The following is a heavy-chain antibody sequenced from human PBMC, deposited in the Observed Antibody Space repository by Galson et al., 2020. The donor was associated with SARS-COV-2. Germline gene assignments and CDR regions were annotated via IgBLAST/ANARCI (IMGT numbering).Heavy chain of an antibody. CDR1: GGSFSGYY. J-gene: IGHJ4*02. CDR2: INHSGST. CDR3: ARRGYYGSGSYSN. V-gene: IGHV4-34*01. D-gene: IGHD3-10*01. Sequence: SETLSLTCAVYGGSFSGYYWSWIRQPPGKGLEWIGEINHSGSTNYNPSLKSRVTISVDTSKNQFSLKLSCVTAADTAVYYCARRGYYGSGSYSNWGQGTLVTVSS.